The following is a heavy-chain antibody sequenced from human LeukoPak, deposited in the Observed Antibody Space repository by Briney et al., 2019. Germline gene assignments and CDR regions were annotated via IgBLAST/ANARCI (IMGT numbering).Heavy chain of an antibody. Sequence: PSETLSLTCAVYGGSFSGYYWSWIRQPPGKGLEWIGEINHSGSTNYNPSLKSRVTISVDTSKNQFSLKLSSVTAADTAVYYCARHRYGIAARPVYWGQGTLVTVSS. V-gene: IGHV4-34*01. D-gene: IGHD6-6*01. CDR1: GGSFSGYY. CDR3: ARHRYGIAARPVY. CDR2: INHSGST. J-gene: IGHJ4*02.